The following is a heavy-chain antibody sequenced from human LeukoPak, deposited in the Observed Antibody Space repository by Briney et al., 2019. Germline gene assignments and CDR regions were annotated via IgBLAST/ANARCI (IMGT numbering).Heavy chain of an antibody. CDR1: GVSIRSGDYY. D-gene: IGHD3-10*01. J-gene: IGHJ4*02. Sequence: SETLSLTCIVSGVSIRSGDYYWGWIRQPPGKGLEWIGCMSSGGSTFYNPSLKNRVTILWDTSKNHFSLKLSSVTAADTAVYYCARHSRYYGSGRRLDYWGQGTLVTVSS. CDR2: MSSGGST. CDR3: ARHSRYYGSGRRLDY. V-gene: IGHV4-39*01.